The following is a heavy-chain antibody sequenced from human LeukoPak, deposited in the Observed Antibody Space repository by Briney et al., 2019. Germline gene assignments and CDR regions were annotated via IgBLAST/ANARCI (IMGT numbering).Heavy chain of an antibody. V-gene: IGHV1-46*01. CDR3: ARVDSSGYIHDY. J-gene: IGHJ4*02. Sequence: ASVKVSCKASGYTFTSYHMHWVRQALGQGLEWMGMINPSGGSTRYAQKFQGRVTMTRDTSTTTVYMELSSLRSEDTAMYYCARVDSSGYIHDYWGQGTLVTVSS. D-gene: IGHD3-22*01. CDR2: INPSGGST. CDR1: GYTFTSYH.